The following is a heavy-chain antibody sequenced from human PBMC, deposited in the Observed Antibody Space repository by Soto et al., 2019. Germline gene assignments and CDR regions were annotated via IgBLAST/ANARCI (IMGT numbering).Heavy chain of an antibody. V-gene: IGHV4-34*01. CDR2: INHRGSS. CDR3: ERSDNRNSLYGVDV. J-gene: IGHJ6*02. D-gene: IGHD1-7*01. CDR1: GGSLSGYY. Sequence: LSLTCAVNGGSLSGYYWSWIRQSPGKGLEWIGEINHRGSSDYNPSLKSRVTLSIDASMNHVTLELTSVTAADTAVYYCERSDNRNSLYGVDVWGQGTAVTVSS.